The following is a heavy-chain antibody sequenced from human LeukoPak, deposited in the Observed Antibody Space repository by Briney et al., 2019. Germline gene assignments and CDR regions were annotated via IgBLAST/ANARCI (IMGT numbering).Heavy chain of an antibody. D-gene: IGHD3-3*01. CDR1: GFTFSSYS. J-gene: IGHJ4*02. V-gene: IGHV3-21*01. CDR2: ISSSSYI. Sequence: GGSLRLPCAASGFTFSSYSMNWVRQAPGKGLEWVSSISSSSYIYYADSVKGRFTISRDNAKNSLYLQMNSLRAEDTAVYYCARDWSFWSGYLDYWGQGTLVTVSS. CDR3: ARDWSFWSGYLDY.